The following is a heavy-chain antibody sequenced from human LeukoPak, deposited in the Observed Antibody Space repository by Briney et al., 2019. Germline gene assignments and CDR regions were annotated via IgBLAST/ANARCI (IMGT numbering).Heavy chain of an antibody. CDR3: ARQQKRSSIAAHGAFDI. J-gene: IGHJ3*02. V-gene: IGHV4-59*08. Sequence: SETLSLTYTVSGGSISSYYWSWIRQPPGKGLEWIGYIYYSGSTNYNPFLKSRVTISVDTSKNQFSLKLSSVTAADTAVYYCARQQKRSSIAAHGAFDIWGQGTMVTVSS. CDR1: GGSISSYY. CDR2: IYYSGST. D-gene: IGHD6-6*01.